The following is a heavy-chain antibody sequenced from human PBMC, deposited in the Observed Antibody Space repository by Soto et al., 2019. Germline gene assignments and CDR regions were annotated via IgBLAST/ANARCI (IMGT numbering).Heavy chain of an antibody. CDR2: IYYSGST. V-gene: IGHV4-31*03. D-gene: IGHD5-18*01. J-gene: IGHJ4*02. Sequence: SETLSLTCTVSGGSISSFGYYWSWIRQHPGKGLEWIGYIYYSGSTYYNPSLKSRVTISVDTSKNQFSLKLSSVTAADTAVYYCASGRTAWIQLSDTMDRIYYWGQGTLVTVSS. CDR3: ASGRTAWIQLSDTMDRIYY. CDR1: GGSISSFGYY.